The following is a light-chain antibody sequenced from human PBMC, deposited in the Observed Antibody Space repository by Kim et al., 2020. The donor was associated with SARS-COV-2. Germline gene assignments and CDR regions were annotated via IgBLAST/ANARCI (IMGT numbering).Light chain of an antibody. CDR2: GTS. V-gene: IGKV3-20*01. CDR1: QSVSSSY. CDR3: QQYVSSPPIT. Sequence: EIVLTQSPGTLSLSPGESATLSCRASQSVSSSYLAWYYQKPGQAPRLLISGTSNRATGIPDRFSGSGSGTDFTLTISRLEPEDFAVYYCQQYVSSPPITFGQGTRLEIK. J-gene: IGKJ5*01.